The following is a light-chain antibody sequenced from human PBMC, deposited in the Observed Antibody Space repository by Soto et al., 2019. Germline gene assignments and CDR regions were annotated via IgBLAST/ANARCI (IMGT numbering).Light chain of an antibody. V-gene: IGKV1-6*01. CDR3: LQDYNYPRT. Sequence: AIQMTQSPSSLSTSVGNRVTITCRASQAIRNDLGWYQKKPGKAPKLLIYAASILQSGVPSRFIGRGYGTDFTLTISSLQPADIATYYCLQDYNYPRTFGQGTNVEIK. CDR1: QAIRND. J-gene: IGKJ1*01. CDR2: AAS.